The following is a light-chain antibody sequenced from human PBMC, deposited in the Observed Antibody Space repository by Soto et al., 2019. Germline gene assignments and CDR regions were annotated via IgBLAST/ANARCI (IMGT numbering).Light chain of an antibody. Sequence: EIVLTQSPATLSLSPGERGTLSCRVSQSVSRHLAWYQQKPGQAPRLLIYDASNRATGIPARFSGSGAGTDFTLPVSSLEPEDFAVDNCQQRYNWPPITFGQGTRLEIK. CDR1: QSVSRH. J-gene: IGKJ5*01. V-gene: IGKV3-11*01. CDR3: QQRYNWPPIT. CDR2: DAS.